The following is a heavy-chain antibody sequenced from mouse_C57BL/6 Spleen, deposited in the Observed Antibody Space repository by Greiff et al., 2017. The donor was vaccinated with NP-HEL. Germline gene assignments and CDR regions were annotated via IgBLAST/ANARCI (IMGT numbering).Heavy chain of an antibody. Sequence: VKLMESGPELVKPGASVKISCKASGYAFSSSWMNWVKQRPGKGLEWIGRIYPGDGDTNYNGKFKGKATLTADKSSSTAYMQLSSLTSEDSAVYFCARSQRDGYAMDYWGQGTSVTVSP. CDR2: IYPGDGDT. V-gene: IGHV1-82*01. D-gene: IGHD2-13*01. CDR3: ARSQRDGYAMDY. J-gene: IGHJ4*01. CDR1: GYAFSSSW.